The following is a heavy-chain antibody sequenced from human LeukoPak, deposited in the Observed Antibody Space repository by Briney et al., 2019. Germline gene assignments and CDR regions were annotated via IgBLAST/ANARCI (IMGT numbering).Heavy chain of an antibody. V-gene: IGHV4-39*07. J-gene: IGHJ3*02. Sequence: SETLSLTCIVSGGSISSSNYYWGWIRQSPGKGLEWIGSIYSRGSTYYNPSLKSRVIVSSDMSKNQFSLMLNSVTAADTAVYYCARGRKYNWNYGGAFDIWGQGTMVTVSS. CDR2: IYSRGST. D-gene: IGHD1-7*01. CDR1: GGSISSSNYY. CDR3: ARGRKYNWNYGGAFDI.